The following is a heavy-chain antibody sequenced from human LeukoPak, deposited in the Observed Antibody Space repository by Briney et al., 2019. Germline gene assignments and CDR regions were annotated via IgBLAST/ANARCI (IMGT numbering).Heavy chain of an antibody. CDR2: IFPSDGST. CDR3: ARDQEAFDY. Sequence: ASVKVSCKASGYSFTSNYIHWVRQAPGQGLEWMGMIFPSDGSTSYAQKFQGRVTVTRDTSTSTVHMELSGLRSEDTAVYYCARDQEAFDYWGQGTLVTVSS. J-gene: IGHJ4*02. V-gene: IGHV1-46*01. CDR1: GYSFTSNY.